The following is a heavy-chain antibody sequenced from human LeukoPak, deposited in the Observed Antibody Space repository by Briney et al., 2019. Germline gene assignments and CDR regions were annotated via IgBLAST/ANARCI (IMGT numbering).Heavy chain of an antibody. J-gene: IGHJ5*02. D-gene: IGHD2-15*01. V-gene: IGHV4-39*07. CDR2: KYYSGNS. Sequence: SETLSLTCTVSGGSISSSTYYWGWIRQPPGKGLELIGSKYYSGNSYYNPSLKSRVTISLDTSKSQFSLKLSSVTAADTAVYYCVREYCSGGSCSGLNWFDPWGQGTLVTVSS. CDR3: VREYCSGGSCSGLNWFDP. CDR1: GGSISSSTYY.